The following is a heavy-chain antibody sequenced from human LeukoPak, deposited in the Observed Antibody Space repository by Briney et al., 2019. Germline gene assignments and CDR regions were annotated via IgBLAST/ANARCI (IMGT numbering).Heavy chain of an antibody. CDR3: ARVGRDGYLFYFYH. V-gene: IGHV4-59*01. CDR2: IYYSGST. CDR1: GGSISSYY. D-gene: IGHD5-24*01. Sequence: PSETLSLTCTVSGGSISSYYWSWIRQPPGKGLEWIGYIYYSGSTKYNPSLKSRVTISVDTSKNQFSLKLSSVTAADTAVYYCARVGRDGYLFYFYHWGQGTLVTVSS. J-gene: IGHJ4*02.